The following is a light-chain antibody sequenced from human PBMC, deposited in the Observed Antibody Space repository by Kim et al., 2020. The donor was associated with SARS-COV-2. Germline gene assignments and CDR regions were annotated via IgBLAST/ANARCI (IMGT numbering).Light chain of an antibody. CDR1: SSDVGGYNY. J-gene: IGLJ1*01. V-gene: IGLV2-11*01. CDR3: CSYAGSYTNYV. Sequence: QSVTICCTRTSSDVGGYNYVSGYQQHPGKAPKLMIYDVTKRPSGVPDRFSGSKSGNTASLTISGLQAEDEADYYCCSYAGSYTNYVFGTGTKVTVL. CDR2: DVT.